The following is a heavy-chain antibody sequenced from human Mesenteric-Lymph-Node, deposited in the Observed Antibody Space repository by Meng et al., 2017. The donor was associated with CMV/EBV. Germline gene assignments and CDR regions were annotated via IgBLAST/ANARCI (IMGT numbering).Heavy chain of an antibody. D-gene: IGHD4-23*01. CDR1: GGSISSYY. Sequence: GSLRLSCTVSGGSISSYYWNWIRQPPGKGLEWIGYIYYSGSTNYNPSLKRRVTISLDTSKNQFSLKLSSVTAADTAMYYCASVPWNGNSYWGQGTLVTVSS. CDR2: IYYSGST. V-gene: IGHV4-59*01. J-gene: IGHJ4*02. CDR3: ASVPWNGNSY.